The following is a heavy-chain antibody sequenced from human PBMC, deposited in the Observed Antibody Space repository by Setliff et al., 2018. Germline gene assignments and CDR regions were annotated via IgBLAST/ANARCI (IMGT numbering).Heavy chain of an antibody. CDR1: GFTFSSYG. Sequence: PGGSLRLSCAASGFTFSSYGMYWVRQAPGKGLEWVAFIRYDGSNKYYADSVKGRFTISRDNSKKTLYLQMNILRPEDTALYYCVRDSSADYYDNDYFKYWGQGALVTVSS. D-gene: IGHD2-21*02. CDR3: VRDSSADYYDNDYFKY. J-gene: IGHJ1*01. V-gene: IGHV3-30*02. CDR2: IRYDGSNK.